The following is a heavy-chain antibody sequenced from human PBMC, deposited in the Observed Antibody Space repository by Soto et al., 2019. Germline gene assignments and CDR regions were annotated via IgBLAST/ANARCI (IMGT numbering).Heavy chain of an antibody. CDR3: AKIAAEMATIIGTFDY. Sequence: EVQLLESGGGLVQPGGSLRLSCAASGFTFSSYAMSWVRQAPGKGLEWVSAISGSGGSTYYADSVKGRFTISRDKSKNTLYLQMNSLRAEDTAVYYCAKIAAEMATIIGTFDYWGQGTLVTVSS. CDR1: GFTFSSYA. D-gene: IGHD5-12*01. J-gene: IGHJ4*02. V-gene: IGHV3-23*01. CDR2: ISGSGGST.